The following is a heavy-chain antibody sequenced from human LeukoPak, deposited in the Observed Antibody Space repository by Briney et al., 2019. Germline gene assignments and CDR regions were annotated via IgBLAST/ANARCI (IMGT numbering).Heavy chain of an antibody. CDR3: CVGAPLFDY. CDR1: GFTVRSSY. CDR2: IYSGDNT. J-gene: IGHJ4*02. Sequence: RTGGSLRLSCGVSGFTVRSSYMHWVRQTPGKGLEWVSIIYSGDNTYYADSVKGRFTISRDRSKNTLYLQMNRLRAEDTAVYYCCVGAPLFDYWGRGTLVTVSS. D-gene: IGHD1-26*01. V-gene: IGHV3-53*01.